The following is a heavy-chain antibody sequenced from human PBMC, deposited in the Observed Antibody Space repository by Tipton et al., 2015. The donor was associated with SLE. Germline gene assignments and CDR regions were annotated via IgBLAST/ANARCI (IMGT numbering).Heavy chain of an antibody. Sequence: GSLRLSCAVYGGSFSGYYWSWIRQPPGKGLEWIGEINHSGSTNYNPSLKSRVTISVDTSKNQFSLKLSSVTAADTAVYYCARRGAAAQGTDNWGQGTLVTVSS. V-gene: IGHV4-34*01. CDR2: INHSGST. CDR1: GGSFSGYY. D-gene: IGHD6-13*01. J-gene: IGHJ4*02. CDR3: ARRGAAAQGTDN.